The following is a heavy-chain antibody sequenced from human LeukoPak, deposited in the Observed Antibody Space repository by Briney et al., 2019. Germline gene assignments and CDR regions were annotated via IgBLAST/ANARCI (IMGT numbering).Heavy chain of an antibody. CDR1: GDTFSSYA. CDR2: IIPIFGTA. Sequence: GASVKVSCKASGDTFSSYAISWVRQAPGQGLEWMGGIIPIFGTANYAQKFQGRVTVTRVTSTSTVHMELSGLRSEDTAVYYCARDQEGFDYWGQGTLVTVSS. CDR3: ARDQEGFDY. J-gene: IGHJ4*02. V-gene: IGHV1-69*05.